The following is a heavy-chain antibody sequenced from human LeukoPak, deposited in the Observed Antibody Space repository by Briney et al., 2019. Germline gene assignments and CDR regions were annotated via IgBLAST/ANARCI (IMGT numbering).Heavy chain of an antibody. CDR1: GLTFSSYA. CDR3: AKDQGYSSAWYSRDGFDM. V-gene: IGHV3-23*01. J-gene: IGHJ3*02. D-gene: IGHD6-19*01. CDR2: ISKSGDST. Sequence: HTGGSLRLSCAASGLTFSSYAMSWVRQAPGKGLEWVSAISKSGDSTFYADSVKGRFTISRDNSQNTLYVQMNSLRAEDTAVYYCAKDQGYSSAWYSRDGFDMWGQGTMVTVSS.